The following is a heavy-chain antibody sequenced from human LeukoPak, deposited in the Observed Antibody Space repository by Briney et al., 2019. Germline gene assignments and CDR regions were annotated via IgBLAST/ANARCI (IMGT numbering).Heavy chain of an antibody. CDR2: IIPIFGTA. Sequence: SVKVSCKASGGTFNSYTISWVRQAPGQGLEWMGGIIPIFGTANYAQKFQGRVTITADESTSTAYMELSSLRSEDTAVYYCARLEITTVTTSDYWGQGTLVTVSS. CDR3: ARLEITTVTTSDY. CDR1: GGTFNSYT. J-gene: IGHJ4*02. D-gene: IGHD4-17*01. V-gene: IGHV1-69*13.